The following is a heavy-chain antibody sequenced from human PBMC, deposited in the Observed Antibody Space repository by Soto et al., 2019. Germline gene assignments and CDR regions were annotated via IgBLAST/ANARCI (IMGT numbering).Heavy chain of an antibody. CDR3: ARGQQYYDFLSGYSRRDFYYYYMDV. J-gene: IGHJ6*03. CDR1: GYTLTSYD. CDR2: MNPNSGNT. V-gene: IGHV1-8*01. Sequence: ASVKGSCKASGYTLTSYDINWVRQATGQGLEWMGWMNPNSGNTGYAQKFQGRVTMTRNTSISTAYMELSSLRSEDTAVYYCARGQQYYDFLSGYSRRDFYYYYMDVCGKEPTVTVSS. D-gene: IGHD3-3*01.